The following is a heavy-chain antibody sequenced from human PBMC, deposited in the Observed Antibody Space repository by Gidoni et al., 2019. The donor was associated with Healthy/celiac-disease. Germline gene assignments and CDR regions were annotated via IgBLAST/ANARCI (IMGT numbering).Heavy chain of an antibody. CDR3: ARAGGDTGFHFDY. CDR1: GGSISSGSYY. V-gene: IGHV4-61*02. CDR2: IYTSGST. J-gene: IGHJ4*02. Sequence: QVQLQESGPGLVKPSQTLSLTCTVSGGSISSGSYYWSWIRQPAGKGLEWIGRIYTSGSTNYNPSLKSRVTISVDTSKNQFSLKLSSVTAADTAVYYCARAGGDTGFHFDYWGQGTLVTVSS. D-gene: IGHD5-18*01.